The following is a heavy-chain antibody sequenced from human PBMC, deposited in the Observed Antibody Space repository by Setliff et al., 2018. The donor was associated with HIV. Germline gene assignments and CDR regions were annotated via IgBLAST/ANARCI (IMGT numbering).Heavy chain of an antibody. CDR3: ARFRGYRYGYRYYYYYMDV. CDR2: INHSGST. CDR1: GGSFSDYY. J-gene: IGHJ6*03. Sequence: SETLSLTCAVYGGSFSDYYWIWIRQPPGKGLEWIGEINHSGSTNYNPSLKSRVTLSVDTSKNQFSLKLSSVTAADTAVYYCARFRGYRYGYRYYYYYMDVWGKGTTVTVS. D-gene: IGHD5-18*01. V-gene: IGHV4-34*01.